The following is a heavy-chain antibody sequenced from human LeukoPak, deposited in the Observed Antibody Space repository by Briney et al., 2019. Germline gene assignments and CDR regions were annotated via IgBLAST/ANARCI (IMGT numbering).Heavy chain of an antibody. CDR1: GGSISSSSYY. Sequence: SETLSLTCTVSGGSISSSSYYWGWIRQPPRKGLEWIGSIYYSGSTYYNPSLKSRVTISVDTSKNQFSLKLSSVTAADTAAYYCARHPLPSEYCSGGSCYFRWGQGTLVTVSS. V-gene: IGHV4-39*01. CDR2: IYYSGST. J-gene: IGHJ1*01. CDR3: ARHPLPSEYCSGGSCYFR. D-gene: IGHD2-15*01.